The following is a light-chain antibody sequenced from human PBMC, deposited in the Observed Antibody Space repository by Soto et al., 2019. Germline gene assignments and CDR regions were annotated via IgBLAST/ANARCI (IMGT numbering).Light chain of an antibody. CDR2: DAS. J-gene: IGKJ3*01. CDR1: QSVSGY. CDR3: QQRSKWPFT. Sequence: EIVLTQSPGTLSLSPGERATLPCRASQSVSGYLAWYQQRPGQAPRLLIYDASNRATGIPDRFSGSGSGTDFTLTISSLEPEDFAVYYCQQRSKWPFTFGPGTKVDIK. V-gene: IGKV3-11*01.